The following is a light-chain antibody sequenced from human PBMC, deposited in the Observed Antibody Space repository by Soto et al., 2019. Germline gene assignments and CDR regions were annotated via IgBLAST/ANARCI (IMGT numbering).Light chain of an antibody. Sequence: ETLMTQSPATLSVSPGDRATLSCRASQSVSANLAWYQQKPGRSPTLLIYGAFTRATDVPARFSGSGSGTEFTLTISGRQSEDCAVYYCQQYNNWPRTFGQGTKVEIK. CDR1: QSVSAN. CDR3: QQYNNWPRT. V-gene: IGKV3-15*01. J-gene: IGKJ1*01. CDR2: GAF.